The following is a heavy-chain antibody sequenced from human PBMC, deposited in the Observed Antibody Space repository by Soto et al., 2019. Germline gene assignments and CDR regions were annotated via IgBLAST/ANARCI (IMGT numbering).Heavy chain of an antibody. J-gene: IGHJ3*02. CDR3: ASSGYCGRDCYLGDDAFDI. V-gene: IGHV1-69*01. D-gene: IGHD2-21*02. CDR1: GGTFSSYA. CDR2: IIPIFGTA. Sequence: QVQLVQSGAEVKKPGSSVKVSCKASGGTFSSYAISWVRQAPGQGLEWMGGIIPIFGTANYAQKFQGRVTITADESTSTAYMELSSLRSEDTAVYYCASSGYCGRDCYLGDDAFDIWSQGTMVTVSS.